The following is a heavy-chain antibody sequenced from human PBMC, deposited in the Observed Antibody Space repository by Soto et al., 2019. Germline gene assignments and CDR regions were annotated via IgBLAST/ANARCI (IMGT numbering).Heavy chain of an antibody. D-gene: IGHD3-9*01. J-gene: IGHJ6*02. Sequence: GASVKVSCKASGGTFSSYAISWVRQAPGQGLEWMGGIIPIFGTANYAQKFQGRVTITADESTSTAYMELSSLRSEDTAVYYCARNDILTGYGDAYYYYGMDVWGQGTTVTVSS. CDR1: GGTFSSYA. V-gene: IGHV1-69*13. CDR2: IIPIFGTA. CDR3: ARNDILTGYGDAYYYYGMDV.